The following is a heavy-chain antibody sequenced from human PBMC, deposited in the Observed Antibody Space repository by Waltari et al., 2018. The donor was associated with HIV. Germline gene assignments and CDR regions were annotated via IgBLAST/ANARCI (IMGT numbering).Heavy chain of an antibody. Sequence: QLQLQESGPGLVTPSETLSLTCSVSGGPISTSSFHWAWIRQAPGKGLAWIGSVYYTGSTFYNPSLESRLSVSVDTSKKEVSLRLSSVTAADTAVYYCARHMISERGSYDILTGFDYWGQGTLVTVSS. V-gene: IGHV4-39*01. CDR3: ARHMISERGSYDILTGFDY. CDR1: GGPISTSSFH. CDR2: VYYTGST. D-gene: IGHD3-9*01. J-gene: IGHJ4*02.